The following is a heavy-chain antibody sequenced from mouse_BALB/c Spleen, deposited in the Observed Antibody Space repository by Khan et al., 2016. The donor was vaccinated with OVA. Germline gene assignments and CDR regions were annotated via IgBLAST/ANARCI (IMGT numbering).Heavy chain of an antibody. CDR1: GYSFTTAG. V-gene: IGHV9-4*02. CDR2: INTHSGVP. Sequence: QIQLVQSGPELKKPGETVRISCKASGYSFTTAGIQWVQKMPGKGLKWIGWINTHSGVPTYAEEFKGRFAFSLEISVSTAYLQITNLKNEDTATYFCARGGAAYYRNDGGAMEYWGQGTSVTVSS. D-gene: IGHD2-14*01. CDR3: ARGGAAYYRNDGGAMEY. J-gene: IGHJ4*01.